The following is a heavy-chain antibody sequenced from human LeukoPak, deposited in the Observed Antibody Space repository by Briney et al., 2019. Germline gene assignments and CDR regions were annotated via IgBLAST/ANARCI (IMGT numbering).Heavy chain of an antibody. CDR2: ISAYNGNT. V-gene: IGHV1-18*01. J-gene: IGHJ4*02. D-gene: IGHD3-22*01. CDR3: ARGLYYYDSSGYYAPIDY. Sequence: ASVKVSCKASGYTFTSYGISWVRQAPGQGLEWMGWISAYNGNTNYAQKLQGRVTVTTDTSTSTAYMELRSLRSDDTAVYYCARGLYYYDSSGYYAPIDYWGQGTLVTVSS. CDR1: GYTFTSYG.